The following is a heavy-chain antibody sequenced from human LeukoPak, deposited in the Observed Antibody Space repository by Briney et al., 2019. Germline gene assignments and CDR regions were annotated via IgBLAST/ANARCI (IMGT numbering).Heavy chain of an antibody. CDR1: GYSITSGYY. Sequence: PSETLSLTCAVSGYSITSGYYWGWIRQPPGKGLEGFGTIYHSGSTYYNPSLKSRVTISIDTSKNQFSLKLSSVTAADTAVYYCARTVDTVATADAFDIWGQGTMVTVSS. J-gene: IGHJ3*02. V-gene: IGHV4-38-2*01. D-gene: IGHD5-12*01. CDR2: IYHSGST. CDR3: ARTVDTVATADAFDI.